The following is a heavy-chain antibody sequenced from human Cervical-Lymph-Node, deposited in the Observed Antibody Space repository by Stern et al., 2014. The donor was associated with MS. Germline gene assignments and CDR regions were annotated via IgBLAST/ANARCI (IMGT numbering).Heavy chain of an antibody. CDR3: ASLSYYYDSSGYSDAFDI. D-gene: IGHD3-22*01. Sequence: VQLVESGGGVVQPGRSLRLSCAASGFTFSSYAMHLVRQAPGKGLEWGAVISYDGSNKYYADSVKGRFTISRDNSKNTLYLQMNSLRAEDTAVYYCASLSYYYDSSGYSDAFDIWGQGTMVTVSS. V-gene: IGHV3-30-3*01. J-gene: IGHJ3*02. CDR1: GFTFSSYA. CDR2: ISYDGSNK.